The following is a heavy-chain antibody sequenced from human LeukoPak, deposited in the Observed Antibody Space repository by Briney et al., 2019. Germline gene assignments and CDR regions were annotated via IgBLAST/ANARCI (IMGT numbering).Heavy chain of an antibody. V-gene: IGHV1-2*02. CDR1: GYTLTGYY. Sequence: ASVKVSCKASGYTLTGYYMHWVRQAPGQGLEWMGWMNPNSGGTKYAQKFQGRVTMTRDTSISTAYMELSRLRSDDTAMYYCTRDKLGLGELSLYDQWGQGTLVTVFS. CDR3: TRDKLGLGELSLYDQ. J-gene: IGHJ5*02. D-gene: IGHD3-16*02. CDR2: MNPNSGGT.